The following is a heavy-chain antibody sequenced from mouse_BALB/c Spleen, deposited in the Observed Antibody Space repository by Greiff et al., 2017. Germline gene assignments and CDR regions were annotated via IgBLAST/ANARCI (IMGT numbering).Heavy chain of an antibody. J-gene: IGHJ4*01. Sequence: QVQLQQSGPGLVAPSQSLSITCTVSGFSLTSYGVHWVRQPPGKGLEWLGVIWAGGSTNYNSALMSRLSISKDNSKSQVFLKMNSLQTDDTAMYYCARTTVVAGNAMDYWGQGTSVTVSS. CDR1: GFSLTSYG. CDR3: ARTTVVAGNAMDY. D-gene: IGHD1-1*01. V-gene: IGHV2-9*02. CDR2: IWAGGST.